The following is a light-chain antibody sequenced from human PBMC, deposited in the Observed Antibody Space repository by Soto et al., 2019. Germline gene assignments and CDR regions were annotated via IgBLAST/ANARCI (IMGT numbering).Light chain of an antibody. Sequence: ESVLTQSPGTLSMSPGEGATLSCRASQSVSSSYSAWYQQKPGQAPRLLIYGASSRATGIPDRFSGSGSGTDFTLTISRLEPEDFAVYYCQQYGSSPFTFGHGTKVDIK. CDR1: QSVSSSY. J-gene: IGKJ3*01. CDR2: GAS. V-gene: IGKV3-20*01. CDR3: QQYGSSPFT.